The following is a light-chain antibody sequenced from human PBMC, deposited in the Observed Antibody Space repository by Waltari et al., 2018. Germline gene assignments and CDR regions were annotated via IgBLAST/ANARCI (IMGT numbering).Light chain of an antibody. Sequence: QSVLTQPPSASGTPGQRVTISCSGSSSNIGSQTVSWYLQLPGTAPKLLIHSNDQRPSGVPGRFSRSKSGTSASLAISGLQSEDEGDYFCAAWDDSLHGLVGGGTKLTVL. CDR3: AAWDDSLHGL. CDR1: SSNIGSQT. J-gene: IGLJ2*01. CDR2: SND. V-gene: IGLV1-44*01.